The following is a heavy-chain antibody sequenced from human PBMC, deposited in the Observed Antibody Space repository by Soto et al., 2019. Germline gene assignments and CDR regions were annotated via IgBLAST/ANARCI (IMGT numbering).Heavy chain of an antibody. D-gene: IGHD3-16*01. J-gene: IGHJ5*02. CDR1: GGSISSGDYY. V-gene: IGHV4-30-4*01. Sequence: SETLSLTCTVSGGSISSGDYYWNWIRQPPGKGLEWIGYIYYTGTTKYNPSLKSRATLSVDTAKNRFSLNLTSLTAADTAVYYCARGDWFHPWGQGTLVTVS. CDR3: ARGDWFHP. CDR2: IYYTGTT.